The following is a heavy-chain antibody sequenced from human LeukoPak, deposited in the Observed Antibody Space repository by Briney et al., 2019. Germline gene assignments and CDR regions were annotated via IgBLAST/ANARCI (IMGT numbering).Heavy chain of an antibody. J-gene: IGHJ5*02. CDR3: ARSLFFDH. V-gene: IGHV3-53*01. D-gene: IGHD2-21*01. CDR2: IHSSGST. Sequence: GGSLRLSCAASGFSVSSNYMNWVRQTPGKGLEWVSIIHSSGSTFYADSVKGRFTVSRDDSKNTVYPQMNSLRAEDTAVYYCARSLFFDHWGQGTLVTVSS. CDR1: GFSVSSNY.